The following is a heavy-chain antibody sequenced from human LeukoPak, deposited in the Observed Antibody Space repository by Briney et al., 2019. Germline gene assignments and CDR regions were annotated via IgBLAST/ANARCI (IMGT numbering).Heavy chain of an antibody. CDR2: ISGSGSNT. CDR3: AKPAYCGGDCYSSPFQH. Sequence: GGSLRLSCAASGFAFPNYAMSWVRQAPGKGLEWVSAISGSGSNTYYADSVKGRFTISRDNSKNTLYLQMNSLRAEDTAVYYCAKPAYCGGDCYSSPFQHWGQGTLVTVSS. V-gene: IGHV3-23*01. J-gene: IGHJ1*01. D-gene: IGHD2-21*02. CDR1: GFAFPNYA.